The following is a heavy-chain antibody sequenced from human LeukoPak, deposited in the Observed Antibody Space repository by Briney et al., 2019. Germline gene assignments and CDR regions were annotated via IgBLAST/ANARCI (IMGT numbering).Heavy chain of an antibody. J-gene: IGHJ4*02. CDR2: ISYDGSNK. CDR3: ARVGFGESPFDY. D-gene: IGHD3-10*01. V-gene: IGHV3-30*04. Sequence: GRSLRLSCAASGFTFSSYAMHWVRQAPGKGLEWVAVISYDGSNKYYADSVKGRFTISRDNSKNTLYLQMNSLRAEDTAVYYWARVGFGESPFDYWGQGTLVTVSS. CDR1: GFTFSSYA.